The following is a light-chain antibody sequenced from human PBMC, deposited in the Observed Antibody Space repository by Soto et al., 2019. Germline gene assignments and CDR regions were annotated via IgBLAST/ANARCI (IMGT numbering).Light chain of an antibody. V-gene: IGKV3-15*01. CDR3: QQYNNWPRT. J-gene: IGKJ1*01. CDR1: QSVSTY. CDR2: RAS. Sequence: IVLTQSPATLSLSPWERATLSCRASQSVSTYLAWYQQKPGQAPRLFIFRASSRATGIPARFSGSGSGTDFTLTISSLQSEDFAFYYCQQYNNWPRTFGQGTKVDIK.